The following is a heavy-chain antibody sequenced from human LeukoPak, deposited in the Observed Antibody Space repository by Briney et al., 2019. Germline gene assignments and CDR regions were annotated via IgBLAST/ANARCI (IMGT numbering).Heavy chain of an antibody. CDR2: IYYSGST. J-gene: IGHJ4*02. Sequence: SETLSLTCTVSGGSISSYYWSWIRQPPGKGLEWIGYIYYSGSTNYNPSLKSRVTISVDTSKNQFSLKLSSVTAADTAVYYCARVGSGSYYYFDYWGQGTLVTVSS. V-gene: IGHV4-59*01. D-gene: IGHD3-10*01. CDR3: ARVGSGSYYYFDY. CDR1: GGSISSYY.